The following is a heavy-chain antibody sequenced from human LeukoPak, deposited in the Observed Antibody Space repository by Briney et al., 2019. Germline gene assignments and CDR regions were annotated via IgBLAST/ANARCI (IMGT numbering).Heavy chain of an antibody. J-gene: IGHJ4*02. V-gene: IGHV4-39*07. CDR2: IYYSGIT. Sequence: PSETLSLTCTVSGGSISSSSYYWGWIRQPPGKGLEWIGSIYYSGITYYNPSLRSRVTISVDTSKNQFSLKLISVTAADTAVYYCARDMYSYNLDAGYWGQGTLVTVSS. CDR1: GGSISSSSYY. D-gene: IGHD5-18*01. CDR3: ARDMYSYNLDAGY.